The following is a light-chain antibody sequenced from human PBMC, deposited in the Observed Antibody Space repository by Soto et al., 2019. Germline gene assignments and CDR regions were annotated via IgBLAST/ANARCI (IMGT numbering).Light chain of an antibody. J-gene: IGKJ4*02. CDR3: QQLNSYPLT. Sequence: IQLTKAPSFLSAAGGDRVTITCRASQDSSDYLAWYQQRPGKAPKLQIYAPSTLQSRVPARFSGSGSGTELTLPISSRQHQDFATSSCQQLNSYPLTFGGGTKVESK. V-gene: IGKV1-9*01. CDR2: APS. CDR1: QDSSDY.